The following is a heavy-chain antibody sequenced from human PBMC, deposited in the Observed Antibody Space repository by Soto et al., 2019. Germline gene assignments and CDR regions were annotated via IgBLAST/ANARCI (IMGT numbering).Heavy chain of an antibody. Sequence: GGSLRLSCAASGFTFRNYGMNWVRQAPGKGLERVSYIGIGSSTIYYADSVKGRFTISRDNAKNSLYLQMNSLRAEDTAVYYCARDQLYYNDISGRPLNAFDVWGQGTMVTVSS. CDR2: IGIGSSTI. V-gene: IGHV3-48*01. CDR1: GFTFRNYG. CDR3: ARDQLYYNDISGRPLNAFDV. D-gene: IGHD3-22*01. J-gene: IGHJ3*01.